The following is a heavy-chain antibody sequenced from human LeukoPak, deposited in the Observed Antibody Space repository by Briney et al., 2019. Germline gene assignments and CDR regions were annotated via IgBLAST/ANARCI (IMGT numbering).Heavy chain of an antibody. CDR2: ISYTGST. V-gene: IGHV4-59*11. Sequence: SQTVSLTCTVSGASISSHFWSWIRQPPGKGLEWIGYISYTGSTNYNSSLRSRVTISVDTSKNQFSLRLSSVTAADRAVYYCARGYSYGYRFDLWGRGTLVTVSS. J-gene: IGHJ2*01. D-gene: IGHD5-18*01. CDR1: GASISSHF. CDR3: ARGYSYGYRFDL.